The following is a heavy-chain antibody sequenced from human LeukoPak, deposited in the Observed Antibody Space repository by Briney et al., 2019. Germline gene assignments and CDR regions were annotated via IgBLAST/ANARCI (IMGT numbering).Heavy chain of an antibody. D-gene: IGHD1-1*01. V-gene: IGHV4-59*01. J-gene: IGHJ4*02. Sequence: SETLSLTCTVSGDSISAYYWSWIRQPPGKGLEWIGYVYYNGDSDYSPSLKSRVSILLDTSNNQLSLKLNSVTAADTAVYYCARAHGNNWHFDYWGQGTLVTVSS. CDR1: GDSISAYY. CDR2: VYYNGDS. CDR3: ARAHGNNWHFDY.